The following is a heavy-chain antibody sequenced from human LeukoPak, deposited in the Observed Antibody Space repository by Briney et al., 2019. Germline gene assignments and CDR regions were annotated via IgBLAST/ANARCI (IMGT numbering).Heavy chain of an antibody. V-gene: IGHV3-7*04. J-gene: IGHJ4*02. CDR1: GFSFSSYW. CDR3: TRVGGGDGSGWSTTDY. CDR2: IKQDGSAR. D-gene: IGHD6-19*01. Sequence: GGSLRLSCVASGFSFSSYWMSWVRQTPEKGLEWVANIKQDGSARYYVDSVTGRFTISRDNAKNSLYLQMNRLRVEDMAMYYCTRVGGGDGSGWSTTDYWGQGTLVTISS.